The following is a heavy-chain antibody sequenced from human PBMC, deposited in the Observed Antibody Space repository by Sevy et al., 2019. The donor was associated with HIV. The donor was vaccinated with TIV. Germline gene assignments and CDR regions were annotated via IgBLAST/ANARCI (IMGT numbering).Heavy chain of an antibody. CDR2: LKQDGSEK. D-gene: IGHD2-15*01. CDR1: GFTFSSYW. V-gene: IGHV3-7*03. CDR3: ARVLSGQQVAATKAAAFDI. J-gene: IGHJ3*02. Sequence: GGSLRLTCAASGFTFSSYWMSWVRQAPGKGLEWVANLKQDGSEKYYVDSVKGRFTISRDNAKNSLYLQMNSLRAEDTAVYYCARVLSGQQVAATKAAAFDIWGQGTMVTVSS.